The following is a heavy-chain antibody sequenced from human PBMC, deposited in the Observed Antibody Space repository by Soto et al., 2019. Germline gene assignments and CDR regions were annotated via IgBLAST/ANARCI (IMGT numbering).Heavy chain of an antibody. CDR1: GGTFSSYA. CDR2: IIPIFGTA. V-gene: IGHV1-69*13. CDR3: ASKIFGVALTKYKWFDP. Sequence: SVKVSCKASGGTFSSYAISWVRQAPGQGLEWMGGIIPIFGTANYAQKFQGKVTMTADESTSTAYMELSSLRSEDTDVYYCASKIFGVALTKYKWFDPWGPGTLVTVSS. D-gene: IGHD3-3*01. J-gene: IGHJ5*02.